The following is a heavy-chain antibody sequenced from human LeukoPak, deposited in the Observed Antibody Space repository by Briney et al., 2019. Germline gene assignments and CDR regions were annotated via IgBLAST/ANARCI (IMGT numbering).Heavy chain of an antibody. V-gene: IGHV4-31*03. CDR1: GGSISNGGYY. Sequence: SETLSLTCTVSGGSISNGGYYWSWIRQHPGSGLEWIGYIYDSGTTYYNPALQSRVTISVDTSDNQFSLKLRSLTAADTAVYYCARGGDRRGFDYWGQGTLVTVSS. J-gene: IGHJ4*02. D-gene: IGHD1-14*01. CDR3: ARGGDRRGFDY. CDR2: IYDSGTT.